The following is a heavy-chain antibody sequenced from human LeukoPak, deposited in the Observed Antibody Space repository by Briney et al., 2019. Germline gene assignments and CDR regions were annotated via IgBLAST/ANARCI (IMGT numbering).Heavy chain of an antibody. CDR2: LTGGGGGT. V-gene: IGHV3-23*01. CDR3: AKDKGAVTGTFDY. Sequence: GGSLRLSCAASGFTFSTYAMSWVRQAPGKGLEGVSGLTGGGGGTSYADSVKGRFTISRDNSKNTLYLQMNSLRAEDTAVYYCAKDKGAVTGTFDYWGQGTLVTVSS. D-gene: IGHD1-14*01. J-gene: IGHJ4*02. CDR1: GFTFSTYA.